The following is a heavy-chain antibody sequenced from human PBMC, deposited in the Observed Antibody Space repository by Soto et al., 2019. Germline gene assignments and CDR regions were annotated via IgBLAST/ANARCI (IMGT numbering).Heavy chain of an antibody. Sequence: ASVKVSCKASGYTFTSYSFSWVRQAPGRGLEWMGWISANNGNTKYVQKFQDRVTISRDDSKSTLYLQMNSLRAEDTAVYYCARDPSHSYYTLFYYFDYWGQGTLVTVSS. J-gene: IGHJ4*02. V-gene: IGHV1-18*01. CDR3: ARDPSHSYYTLFYYFDY. D-gene: IGHD1-26*01. CDR2: ISANNGNT. CDR1: GYTFTSYS.